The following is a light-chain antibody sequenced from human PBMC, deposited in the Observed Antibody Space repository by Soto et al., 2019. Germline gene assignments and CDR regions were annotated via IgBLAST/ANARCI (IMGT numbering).Light chain of an antibody. CDR3: QQLYSFPLT. V-gene: IGKV1-9*01. CDR1: QTISSW. Sequence: DIQMTQSPSTLSGSVGDRVTITCRAGQTISSWLAWYQQKPGRAPKLLMYDASTLQSGVPSRFSGSGSGTEFTLTISSLQPEDFATYYCQQLYSFPLTFGGGTKVDIK. CDR2: DAS. J-gene: IGKJ4*01.